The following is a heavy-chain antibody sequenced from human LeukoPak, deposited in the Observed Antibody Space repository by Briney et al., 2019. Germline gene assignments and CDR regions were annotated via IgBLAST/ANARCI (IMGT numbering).Heavy chain of an antibody. D-gene: IGHD1-26*01. J-gene: IGHJ6*02. CDR3: AKDVRVGGGGMDV. CDR2: ISSSGDNA. Sequence: GGSLRLSCAASGFTFSNYAMNWVRQAPGKGLEWVSLISSSGDNAYYADSVRGRFTISRDKSKNTVSLQMNSLRGEDTGVYYCAKDVRVGGGGMDVWGQGTPVTVSS. CDR1: GFTFSNYA. V-gene: IGHV3-23*01.